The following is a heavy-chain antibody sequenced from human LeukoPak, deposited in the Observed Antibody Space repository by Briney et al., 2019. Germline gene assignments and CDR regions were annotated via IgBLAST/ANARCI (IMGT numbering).Heavy chain of an antibody. Sequence: SETLSLTCAVYGGSFSGYYWSWIRQPPGKGLEWIGEINHSGSTNYNPSLKSRVTISVDTSKNQFSLKLSSVTAADTAVYYCARVVGYYDSSGADPDIWGQGTMVTVSS. J-gene: IGHJ3*02. D-gene: IGHD3-22*01. V-gene: IGHV4-34*01. CDR1: GGSFSGYY. CDR3: ARVVGYYDSSGADPDI. CDR2: INHSGST.